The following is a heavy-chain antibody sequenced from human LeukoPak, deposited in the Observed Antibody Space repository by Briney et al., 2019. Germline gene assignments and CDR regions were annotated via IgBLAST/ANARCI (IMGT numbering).Heavy chain of an antibody. J-gene: IGHJ3*02. CDR2: INSDGSST. D-gene: IGHD6-13*01. V-gene: IGHV3-74*01. CDR3: ATPYSSSWYAHYPFDAFDI. CDR1: GFTFSSYW. Sequence: GGSLRLSCAASGFTFSSYWMHWVRQAPGKGLVWVSRINSDGSSTSYADSVKGRFTISRDNAKNTLYLQMNSLRAEDTAVYYCATPYSSSWYAHYPFDAFDIWGQGTMVTVSS.